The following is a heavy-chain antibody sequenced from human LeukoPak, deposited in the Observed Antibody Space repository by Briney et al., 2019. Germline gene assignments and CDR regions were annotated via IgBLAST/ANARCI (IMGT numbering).Heavy chain of an antibody. Sequence: SGPTLVNPTQTLTLTCAFSGFSLSTSGMCVNWIRQPPGKALEWLARIDWDDDKFYSTSLKTRLSIFKDTSKNQVVLTLTNVGPVDTATYYCVRFRRHVGLSHDYWSQGTLVTVSS. D-gene: IGHD1-26*01. CDR3: VRFRRHVGLSHDY. CDR2: IDWDDDK. V-gene: IGHV2-70*17. CDR1: GFSLSTSGMC. J-gene: IGHJ4*02.